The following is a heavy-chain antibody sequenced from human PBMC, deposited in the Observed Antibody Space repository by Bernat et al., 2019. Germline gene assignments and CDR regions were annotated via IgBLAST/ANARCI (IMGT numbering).Heavy chain of an antibody. Sequence: EVQLLESGGDLVQPGGSLRLSCAASGFTFSSFGMSWVRQAPGKGLDWVSGISNSGGSTYYADSVKGRFTISRDNSKNTLYLQMSSLRAEDTAVYYCAKARCGSSGSSFFDFWGQGTLVIVSS. V-gene: IGHV3-23*01. J-gene: IGHJ4*02. CDR3: AKARCGSSGSSFFDF. CDR2: ISNSGGST. CDR1: GFTFSSFG. D-gene: IGHD3-22*01.